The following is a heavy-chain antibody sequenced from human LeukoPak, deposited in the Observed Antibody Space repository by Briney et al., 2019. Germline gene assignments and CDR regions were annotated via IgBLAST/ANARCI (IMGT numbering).Heavy chain of an antibody. CDR2: ISYDGSNK. Sequence: GGSLRLSCAASGFTFSSYAMHWVRQAPGKGLEWVAVISYDGSNKYYADSVKGRFTISRDNSKNTLYLQMNSLRAEDTAVYYCARDLHRLRYFDWLLSFDYWGQGTLVTVSS. CDR3: ARDLHRLRYFDWLLSFDY. CDR1: GFTFSSYA. V-gene: IGHV3-30-3*01. J-gene: IGHJ4*02. D-gene: IGHD3-9*01.